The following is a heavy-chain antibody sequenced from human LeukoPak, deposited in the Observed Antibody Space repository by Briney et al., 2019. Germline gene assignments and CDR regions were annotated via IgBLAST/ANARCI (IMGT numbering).Heavy chain of an antibody. J-gene: IGHJ4*02. CDR3: ATFPDWSREY. Sequence: PGGSLRLSCAASGFPVSDYYMSWIRQAPGKGLEWLSYISSSSTYTNYADSVKGRVTISRDNAKNSLFLQMKSLRAEDTAIYYCATFPDWSREYWGQGTLVTVSS. CDR1: GFPVSDYY. V-gene: IGHV3-11*03. CDR2: ISSSSTYT. D-gene: IGHD3-9*01.